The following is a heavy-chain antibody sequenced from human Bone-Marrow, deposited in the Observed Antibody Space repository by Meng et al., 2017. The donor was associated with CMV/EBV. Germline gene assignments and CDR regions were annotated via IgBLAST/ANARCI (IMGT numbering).Heavy chain of an antibody. D-gene: IGHD3-10*01. CDR1: GYTFTSTV. CDR2: INTNTGNP. CDR3: ARDYGLGSYPLDY. Sequence: KATGYTFTSTVGNWVRQAPGQGLEWMGWINTNTGNPTYAQGFTGRFVFSLDTSVSTAYLQISSLKAEDTAVYYCARDYGLGSYPLDYWGQGTLVTVSS. J-gene: IGHJ4*02. V-gene: IGHV7-4-1*02.